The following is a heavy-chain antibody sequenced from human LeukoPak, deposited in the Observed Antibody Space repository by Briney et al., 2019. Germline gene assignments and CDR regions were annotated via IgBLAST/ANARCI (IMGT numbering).Heavy chain of an antibody. Sequence: GGSLRLSCAASGFTFSSFSMNWVRQAPGKGLEWVSSISSSSSYIYYADSVKGRITISRDNAKKSTYLQMHRVRVEDTAVYYCARDYGDHPYPEVTLDQWGQGTLVTVSS. V-gene: IGHV3-21*01. CDR3: ARDYGDHPYPEVTLDQ. CDR1: GFTFSSFS. D-gene: IGHD2-21*01. CDR2: ISSSSSYI. J-gene: IGHJ4*02.